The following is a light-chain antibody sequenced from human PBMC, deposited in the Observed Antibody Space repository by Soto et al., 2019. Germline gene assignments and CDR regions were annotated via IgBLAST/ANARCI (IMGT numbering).Light chain of an antibody. CDR3: HQYNSYSWT. CDR2: KAS. Sequence: IQMTQSPSTLSASVGDRVTITCRASQSISSCLAWYQQKPGKAPKLLIYKASSLESGVPSRFSGSGSGTEFTLTISSLEPDDFAAYYCHQYNSYSWTFCQGTKVEIK. J-gene: IGKJ1*01. V-gene: IGKV1-5*03. CDR1: QSISSC.